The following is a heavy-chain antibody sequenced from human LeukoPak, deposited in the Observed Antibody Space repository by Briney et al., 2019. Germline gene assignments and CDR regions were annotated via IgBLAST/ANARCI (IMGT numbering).Heavy chain of an antibody. CDR3: ARDGARIYSGYDKGSFDY. D-gene: IGHD5-12*01. V-gene: IGHV1-69*06. Sequence: GASVKVSCKASGGTFSTYVISWVRQAPGQGLEWMGGIIPVFGTANYAEKFQDRVTITADKSTSTAYMELSSLRSDDTAVYYCARDGARIYSGYDKGSFDYWGQGTLVTVSS. CDR1: GGTFSTYV. CDR2: IIPVFGTA. J-gene: IGHJ4*02.